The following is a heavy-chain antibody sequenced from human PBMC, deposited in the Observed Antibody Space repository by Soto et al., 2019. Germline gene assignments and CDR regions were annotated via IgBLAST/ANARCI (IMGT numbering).Heavy chain of an antibody. CDR1: GFTFTSYA. D-gene: IGHD3-9*01. J-gene: IGHJ4*02. V-gene: IGHV3-30-3*01. Sequence: ESGGGVVQPGRSLRLSCTASGFTFTSYAIHWVRQAPGKGLEWVSVISFDGSDKYYADSVKGRFTISRDNSRNTVYLQMNSLTSEDTAVYYCARQEGKTAATGSDYWGQGTLVTVSS. CDR3: ARQEGKTAATGSDY. CDR2: ISFDGSDK.